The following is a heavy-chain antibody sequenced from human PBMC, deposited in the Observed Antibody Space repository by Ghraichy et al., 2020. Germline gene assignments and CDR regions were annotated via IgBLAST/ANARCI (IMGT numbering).Heavy chain of an antibody. D-gene: IGHD6-6*01. CDR1: GYSINSGYY. CDR3: ARMSSITGPNDN. CDR2: IYHSGST. Sequence: SQTLSLTCSVSGYSINSGYYWGWIRQPPGKGLEWIGSIYHSGSTYYNPSLKSRVTISVDTSKNQFSLKMNSLTAADTAIYYCARMSSITGPNDNWGQGTLVIVSS. J-gene: IGHJ4*02. V-gene: IGHV4-38-2*02.